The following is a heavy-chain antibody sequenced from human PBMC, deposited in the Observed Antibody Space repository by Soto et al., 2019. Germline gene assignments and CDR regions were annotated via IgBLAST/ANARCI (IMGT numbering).Heavy chain of an antibody. CDR3: ARGTPGIAVFGSKPPFYY. CDR2: IWYDGSNK. V-gene: IGHV3-33*01. Sequence: QVQLVESGGGVVQPGGSLRLSCAASGFTFSNHGMHWVRQAPGKGLEWVAVIWYDGSNKYYADSVKGRFTISRDNSKNTLCLEMNSLRAEDTAVYYCARGTPGIAVFGSKPPFYYWGQGTLVAVSS. CDR1: GFTFSNHG. D-gene: IGHD6-19*01. J-gene: IGHJ4*02.